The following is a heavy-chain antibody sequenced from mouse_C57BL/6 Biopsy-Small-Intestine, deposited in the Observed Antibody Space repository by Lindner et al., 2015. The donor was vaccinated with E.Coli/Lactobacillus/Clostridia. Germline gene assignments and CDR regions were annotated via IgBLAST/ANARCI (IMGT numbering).Heavy chain of an antibody. V-gene: IGHV1-54*01. Sequence: VQLQESGAELVRPGTSVKVSCKASGYAFTNYLIEWVKQRPGQGLEWIGVINPGSGGTNYNEKFKGKATLTADKSSSTAYMQLSSLTSEDSAVYFCARGSTPWGQGTLVTVSA. CDR2: INPGSGGT. CDR1: GYAFTNYL. J-gene: IGHJ3*02. CDR3: ARGSTP.